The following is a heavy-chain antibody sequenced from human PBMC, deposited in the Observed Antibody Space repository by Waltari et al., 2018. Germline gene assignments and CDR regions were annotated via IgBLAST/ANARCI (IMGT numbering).Heavy chain of an antibody. CDR1: GFMFSAYS. J-gene: IGHJ6*02. D-gene: IGHD3-16*01. Sequence: EPHLVESGGGLVKPGGSLRLSCEASGFMFSAYSMNWVRQAPGKGLEWVSSISASTSYIYYAASVEGRFTISRDSARNSLFLQMNSLRAEDTAVYYCAKDNFGMDVWGQGTTVTVS. V-gene: IGHV3-21*01. CDR3: AKDNFGMDV. CDR2: ISASTSYI.